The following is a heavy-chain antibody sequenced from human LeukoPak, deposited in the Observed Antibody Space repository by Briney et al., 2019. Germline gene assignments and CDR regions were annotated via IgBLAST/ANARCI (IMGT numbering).Heavy chain of an antibody. D-gene: IGHD1-26*01. CDR1: GGSINSYF. V-gene: IGHV4-59*08. J-gene: IGHJ4*02. CDR3: ARHPSGSPPYYFDY. CDR2: IYYSGST. Sequence: SETLSLTCTVSGGSINSYFWSWIRQPPGKGLGWIGYIYYSGSTNYNPSLKSRVTISVDTSKNQFSLKLSSVTAADTAVYYCARHPSGSPPYYFDYWGQGTLVTVSS.